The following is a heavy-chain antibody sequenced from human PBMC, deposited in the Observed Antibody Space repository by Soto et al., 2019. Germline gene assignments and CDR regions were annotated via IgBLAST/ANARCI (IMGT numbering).Heavy chain of an antibody. D-gene: IGHD6-19*01. CDR1: GGSISTYY. J-gene: IGHJ6*02. CDR2: IYYSGST. CDR3: ARVEAGYSSGLYGMDV. Sequence: QVQLQESGPGLVKPSETLSLTCTVSGGSISTYYWSWIRQPPGKGLEWIGYIYYSGSTNYNPSLKIRFPTPVDTSKNQFSLKLSSLTAADTAVYYCARVEAGYSSGLYGMDVWGQGTTVTVSS. V-gene: IGHV4-59*01.